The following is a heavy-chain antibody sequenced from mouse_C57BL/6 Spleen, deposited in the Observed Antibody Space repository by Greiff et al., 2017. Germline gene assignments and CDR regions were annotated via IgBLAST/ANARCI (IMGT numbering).Heavy chain of an antibody. CDR2: ISSGGDYI. D-gene: IGHD1-1*01. CDR3: TRGITTVVATNYFDY. V-gene: IGHV5-9-1*02. CDR1: GFTFSSYA. Sequence: EVQGVESGEGLVKPGGSLKLSCAASGFTFSSYAMSWVRQTPEKRLEWVAYISSGGDYIYYADTVKGRFTISRDNARNTLYLQMSSLKSEDTAMYYCTRGITTVVATNYFDYWGQGTTLTASS. J-gene: IGHJ2*01.